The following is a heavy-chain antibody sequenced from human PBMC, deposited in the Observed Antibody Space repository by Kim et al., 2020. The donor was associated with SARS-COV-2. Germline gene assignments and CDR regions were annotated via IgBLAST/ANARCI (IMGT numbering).Heavy chain of an antibody. CDR1: GFTFSSYA. CDR3: ARGESGSYYSAFDI. V-gene: IGHV3-30-3*01. J-gene: IGHJ3*02. Sequence: GGSLRLSCAASGFTFSSYAMHWVRQAPGKGLEWVAVISYDGSNKYYADSVKGRFTISRDNSKNTLYLQMNSLRAEDTAVYYCARGESGSYYSAFDICGQG. CDR2: ISYDGSNK. D-gene: IGHD1-26*01.